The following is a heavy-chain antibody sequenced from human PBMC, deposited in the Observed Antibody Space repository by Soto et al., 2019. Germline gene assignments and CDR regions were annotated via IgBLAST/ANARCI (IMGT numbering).Heavy chain of an antibody. CDR2: MNPNSGNT. J-gene: IGHJ6*02. CDR3: ARERTGTTSMDV. Sequence: QVQLVQSGAEVKKPGASVKVSCKASGYTFTSYDINWVRQATGQGLEWMGWMNPNSGNTGYAQKFRGRVPMTRNTSISTAYMALSSLRSEDTAVYYCARERTGTTSMDVWGQGTTVTVSS. D-gene: IGHD1-1*01. V-gene: IGHV1-8*01. CDR1: GYTFTSYD.